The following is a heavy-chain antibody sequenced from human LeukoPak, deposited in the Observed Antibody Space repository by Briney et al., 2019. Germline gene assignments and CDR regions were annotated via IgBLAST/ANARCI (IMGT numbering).Heavy chain of an antibody. CDR2: INHSGST. J-gene: IGHJ4*02. CDR1: GGSFSGYY. Sequence: SETLSLTCAVYGGSFSGYYWSWIRQPPGKGLEWIGEINHSGSTNYNPSLKSRVTISVDTSKKQFSLKLRSVTAADTAVYYCAREEVLSYGYWGRGTLVTVSS. V-gene: IGHV4-34*01. D-gene: IGHD2/OR15-2a*01. CDR3: AREEVLSYGY.